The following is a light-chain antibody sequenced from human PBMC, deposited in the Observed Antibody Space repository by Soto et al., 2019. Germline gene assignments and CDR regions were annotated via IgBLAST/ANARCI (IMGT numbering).Light chain of an antibody. J-gene: IGKJ4*01. CDR1: QSVSSY. CDR3: QQRSNWPPLT. CDR2: DAS. Sequence: IVLTQSPATLSLSPGERATLSCRASQSVSSYLAWYQQKPGQAPRLLIYDASNRATGIPARFSGSGSGTDFTLTSSSLEPEDFAVYYGQQRSNWPPLTFGGGTKVEIK. V-gene: IGKV3-11*01.